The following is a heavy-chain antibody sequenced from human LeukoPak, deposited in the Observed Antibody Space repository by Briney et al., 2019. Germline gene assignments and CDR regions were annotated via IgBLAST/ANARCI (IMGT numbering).Heavy chain of an antibody. V-gene: IGHV3-21*01. CDR2: ISSSGSYI. CDR1: GGTFSSYS. J-gene: IGHJ6*02. CDR3: ARDAVPYGMDV. Sequence: GGSLRLSCAASGGTFSSYSMNWVRQAPGKGLEWVSSISSSGSYIYYADSVKGRFTISRDNAKNSLYLLMNSVRAEDTAVYYCARDAVPYGMDVWGQGTTVTLSS.